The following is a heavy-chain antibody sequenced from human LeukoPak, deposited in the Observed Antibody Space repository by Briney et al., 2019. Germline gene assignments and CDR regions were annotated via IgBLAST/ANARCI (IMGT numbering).Heavy chain of an antibody. Sequence: PSETLSLTCAVYGGSFSGYYWSWIRQPPGKGLEWIGEINHSGSTNYNPSLKSRVTISVDTSKNQFSLKLSSVTAADTAVHYCARYGFGETDYMDVWGKGTTVTVSS. CDR1: GGSFSGYY. CDR3: ARYGFGETDYMDV. V-gene: IGHV4-34*01. CDR2: INHSGST. J-gene: IGHJ6*03. D-gene: IGHD3-10*01.